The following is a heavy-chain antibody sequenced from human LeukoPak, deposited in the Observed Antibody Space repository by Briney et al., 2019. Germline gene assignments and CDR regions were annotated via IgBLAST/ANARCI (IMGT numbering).Heavy chain of an antibody. D-gene: IGHD6-6*01. CDR3: AKLYSSSYGFDY. J-gene: IGHJ4*02. V-gene: IGHV3-23*01. Sequence: PGGSLRLSCAASGFTFSSYAMSWVRQAPGKGLEWVSAISDSGGSTYYADSVKGRFTISRDNSKNTLYLQMNSLRAEDTAVYYCAKLYSSSYGFDYWGQGTLVTVSS. CDR1: GFTFSSYA. CDR2: ISDSGGST.